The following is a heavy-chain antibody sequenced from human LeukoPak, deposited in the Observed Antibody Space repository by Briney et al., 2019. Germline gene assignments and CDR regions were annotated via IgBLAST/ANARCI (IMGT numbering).Heavy chain of an antibody. J-gene: IGHJ2*01. CDR2: IYTSGST. Sequence: SQTLSLTCTVSGGSISSGSYYWSWIRQPAGKGLEWIGRIYTSGSTNYNPSLKSRVTISVDTSNNHFSLKLTSVTAADTAVYYCARRGGTLGTYWYFDLWGRGTLVTVSS. CDR1: GGSISSGSYY. V-gene: IGHV4-61*02. D-gene: IGHD1-1*01. CDR3: ARRGGTLGTYWYFDL.